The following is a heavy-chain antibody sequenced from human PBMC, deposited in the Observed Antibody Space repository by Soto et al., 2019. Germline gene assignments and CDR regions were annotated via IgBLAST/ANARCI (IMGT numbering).Heavy chain of an antibody. Sequence: QVQLVQSGAEVKKPGSSVKVSCKASGGTFSSYAISWVRQAPGQGLEWMGGIIPIFGTANYAQKFQGRVTITADESTSTAHMELSSLRSEDTAVYYCARGVLLAAAGTLVVAWFDPWGQGTLVTVSS. V-gene: IGHV1-69*01. CDR3: ARGVLLAAAGTLVVAWFDP. CDR2: IIPIFGTA. CDR1: GGTFSSYA. D-gene: IGHD6-13*01. J-gene: IGHJ5*02.